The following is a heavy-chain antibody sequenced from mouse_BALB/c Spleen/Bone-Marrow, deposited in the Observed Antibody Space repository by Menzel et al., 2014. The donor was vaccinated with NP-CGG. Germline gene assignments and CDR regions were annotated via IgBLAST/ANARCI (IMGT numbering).Heavy chain of an antibody. CDR1: GFNIKDTY. Sequence: LQQSGAELVKPGASVKLSCTASGFNIKDTYLHWVKQRPEQGLEWIGRIDPANGNTEYDPKFQGKATITADTSSNTAYLQLSSLTSEDTAVYYCARRGDIYYGSSAWFAYWGQGTLVTVSA. D-gene: IGHD1-1*01. J-gene: IGHJ3*01. CDR2: IDPANGNT. V-gene: IGHV14-3*02. CDR3: ARRGDIYYGSSAWFAY.